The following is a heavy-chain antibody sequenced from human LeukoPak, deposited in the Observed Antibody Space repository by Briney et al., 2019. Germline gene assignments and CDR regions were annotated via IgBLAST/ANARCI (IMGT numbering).Heavy chain of an antibody. CDR3: ARVPIAAAGNWFDP. CDR1: GGSISSSNW. V-gene: IGHV4-4*02. CDR2: IYHSGST. Sequence: SPSGTLSLTCAVSGGSISSSNWWSWVRQPPGKGLEWIGEIYHSGSTNYNPSLKSRVTISVDKSKNQFSLKLSSVTAADTAVYYCARVPIAAAGNWFDPWGQGTLVTVSS. D-gene: IGHD6-13*01. J-gene: IGHJ5*02.